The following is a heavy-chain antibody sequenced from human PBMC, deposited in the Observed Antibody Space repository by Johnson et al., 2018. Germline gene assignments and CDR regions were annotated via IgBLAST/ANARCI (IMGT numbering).Heavy chain of an antibody. Sequence: GSTNYNPSLKSRVTISVDTSKNQFSLKLSSVTAADTAVYYCARGYSSLIDYYYYMDVWGKGTTVTVSS. CDR3: ARGYSSLIDYYYYMDV. CDR2: GST. V-gene: IGHV4-59*09. D-gene: IGHD2-21*01. J-gene: IGHJ6*03.